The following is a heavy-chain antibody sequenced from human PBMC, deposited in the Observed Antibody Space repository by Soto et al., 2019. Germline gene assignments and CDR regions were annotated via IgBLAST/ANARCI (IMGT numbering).Heavy chain of an antibody. Sequence: SGPTLVNPTQTLTLTCTFSGFSLSTSGVGVGWIRQPPGKALEWLALIYWNDDKRYSPSLKSRLTITKDTSKNQVVLTMTNMDPVDTATYYCAHSTFGESIFGVVISKNDAFDIWGQGTMVTVSS. V-gene: IGHV2-5*01. CDR2: IYWNDDK. CDR1: GFSLSTSGVG. D-gene: IGHD3-3*01. J-gene: IGHJ3*02. CDR3: AHSTFGESIFGVVISKNDAFDI.